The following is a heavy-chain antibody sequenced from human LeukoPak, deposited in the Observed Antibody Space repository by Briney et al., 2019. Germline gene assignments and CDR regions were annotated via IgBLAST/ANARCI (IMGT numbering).Heavy chain of an antibody. CDR1: GYAFTSYG. CDR3: ARDSEWGIVATIGSDY. CDR2: ISAYNGNT. D-gene: IGHD5-12*01. Sequence: PEGSVKVSCKASGYAFTSYGISWVRQAPGQGLEWMGWISAYNGNTNYAQKLQGRVTMTTDASTSTAYMELRSLRSDDTAVYYCARDSEWGIVATIGSDYWGQGTLVTVSS. J-gene: IGHJ4*02. V-gene: IGHV1-18*01.